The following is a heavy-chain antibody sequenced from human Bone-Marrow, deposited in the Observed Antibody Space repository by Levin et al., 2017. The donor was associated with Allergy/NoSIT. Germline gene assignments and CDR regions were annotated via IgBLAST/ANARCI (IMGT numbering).Heavy chain of an antibody. D-gene: IGHD5-18*01. CDR2: MWYDRSYR. J-gene: IGHJ4*02. V-gene: IGHV3-33*01. CDR1: GFTFASYG. CDR3: ARANVDTGLAEY. Sequence: PGGSLRLSCTASGFTFASYGMHWLRQAPGKGLEWVAMMWYDRSYRYYADSVKGRFTISRDNSKNTVYLEMNSLRAEDTAVYYCARANVDTGLAEYWGQGTLVTVSS.